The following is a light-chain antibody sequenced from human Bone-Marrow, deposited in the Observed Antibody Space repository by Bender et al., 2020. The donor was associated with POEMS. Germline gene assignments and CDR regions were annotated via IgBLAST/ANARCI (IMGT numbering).Light chain of an antibody. Sequence: QSALTQPRSVSGSPGQSVTISCTGTSNDIGPYNFVSWYQEHPGKAPKLLIYDVTNRPSGVPDRFSGSKAGNTASLTISGLQSEDEATYFCCSYAGTYSLVFGPGTKVTVL. J-gene: IGLJ1*01. CDR3: CSYAGTYSLV. CDR1: SNDIGPYNF. V-gene: IGLV2-11*01. CDR2: DVT.